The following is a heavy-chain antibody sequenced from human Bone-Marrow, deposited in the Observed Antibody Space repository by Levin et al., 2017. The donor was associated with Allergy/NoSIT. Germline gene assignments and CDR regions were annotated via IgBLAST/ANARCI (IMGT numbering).Heavy chain of an antibody. Sequence: GGSLRLSCAASGLTFINYGMHWVRQAPGKGLEWVAVIWNDGSNTYYADSVKGRFTVSRDDSKHTLYLQMNSLRAEDTAVYYCARDRLGHSGYGGGFDYWDQGTLVTVSS. V-gene: IGHV3-33*01. CDR3: ARDRLGHSGYGGGFDY. CDR2: IWNDGSNT. J-gene: IGHJ4*02. CDR1: GLTFINYG. D-gene: IGHD5-12*01.